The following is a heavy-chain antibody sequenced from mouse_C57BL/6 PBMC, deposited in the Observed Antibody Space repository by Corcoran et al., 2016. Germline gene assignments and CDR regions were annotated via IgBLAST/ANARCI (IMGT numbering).Heavy chain of an antibody. Sequence: EVQLQQSGPELVKPGASVKIPCKASGYTFTDYNMDWVKQSHGKSLEWIGDINPNNGGTIYNQKFKGKATLTVDKSSSTAYMELRSLTSEDTAVYYCARRTTVVAGNYFDYWGQGTTLTVSS. J-gene: IGHJ2*01. D-gene: IGHD1-1*01. CDR2: INPNNGGT. CDR3: ARRTTVVAGNYFDY. V-gene: IGHV1-18*01. CDR1: GYTFTDYN.